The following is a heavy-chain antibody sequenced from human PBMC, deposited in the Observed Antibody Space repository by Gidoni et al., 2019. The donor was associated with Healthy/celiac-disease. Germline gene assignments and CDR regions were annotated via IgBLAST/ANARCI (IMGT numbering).Heavy chain of an antibody. CDR1: GFTFSSYA. CDR3: ARVGYYYDSNSGWYFDL. V-gene: IGHV3-30-3*01. D-gene: IGHD3-22*01. J-gene: IGHJ2*01. CDR2: ISYDGSNK. Sequence: QVQLVESGGGVVQPGRSLRLSCAASGFTFSSYAMHWVRQAPGKGLEWVAVISYDGSNKYYADSVKGRFTISRDNSKNTLYLQMNSLRAEDSAVYYCARVGYYYDSNSGWYFDLWGRGTLVTVSS.